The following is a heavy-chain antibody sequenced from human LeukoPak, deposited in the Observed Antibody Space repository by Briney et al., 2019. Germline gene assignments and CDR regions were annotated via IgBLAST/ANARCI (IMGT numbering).Heavy chain of an antibody. CDR3: ARYVWGSYRSSDYYFDY. CDR2: IYWDDDK. Sequence: SGPTLLKPTQTLTLTCTFSGFSLRTSGVGVGWIRQPPGKALEWLAPIYWDDDKRYSPSLKSRLTITKDTSKNQVVLTMTSMDPVDTATYYCARYVWGSYRSSDYYFDYWGQGTLVTVSS. V-gene: IGHV2-5*02. J-gene: IGHJ4*02. CDR1: GFSLRTSGVG. D-gene: IGHD3-16*02.